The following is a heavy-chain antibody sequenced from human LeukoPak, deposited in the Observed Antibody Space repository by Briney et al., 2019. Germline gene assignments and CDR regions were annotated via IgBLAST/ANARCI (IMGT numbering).Heavy chain of an antibody. Sequence: SETLSLTCAVYGGSFSGYYWSWIRQPPGKGLEWIGEINHSGSTNYNPSLKSRVTISVDTSKNQFSLKLSSVTAADTAVYYCARRRGSYSRFDYWGQGTLVTVSS. CDR1: GGSFSGYY. CDR3: ARRRGSYSRFDY. J-gene: IGHJ4*02. V-gene: IGHV4-34*01. D-gene: IGHD1-26*01. CDR2: INHSGST.